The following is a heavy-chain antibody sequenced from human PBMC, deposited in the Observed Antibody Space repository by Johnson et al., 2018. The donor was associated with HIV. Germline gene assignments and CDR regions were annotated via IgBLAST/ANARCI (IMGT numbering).Heavy chain of an antibody. J-gene: IGHJ3*02. V-gene: IGHV3-74*02. CDR3: ARGRYYDYVWGSYQEEGDI. D-gene: IGHD3-16*01. Sequence: EVQVVESGGGLVKPGGSLRLSCAASGFTFSNAWMTWVRQAPGKGLEWVGRINSDGSSTSYADSVKGRFTISRDNAKNTLYLQMNSLRAEDTAVYYCARGRYYDYVWGSYQEEGDIWGQGTMVTVSS. CDR1: GFTFSNAW. CDR2: INSDGSST.